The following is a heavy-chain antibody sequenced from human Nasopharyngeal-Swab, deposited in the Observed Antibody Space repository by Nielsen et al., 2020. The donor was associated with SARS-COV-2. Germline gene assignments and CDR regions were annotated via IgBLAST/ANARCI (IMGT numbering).Heavy chain of an antibody. CDR1: GYTFTSYY. Sequence: ASVKVSCKASGYTFTSYYMHWVRQAPGQGLEWMGIINPSGGSTSYAQKFQGRVTMTRDTSTSTVYMELSSLRSEDTAVYYCASHQDYDILTGYYQSAFDIWGQRTMVTVSS. V-gene: IGHV1-46*01. CDR2: INPSGGST. CDR3: ASHQDYDILTGYYQSAFDI. D-gene: IGHD3-9*01. J-gene: IGHJ3*02.